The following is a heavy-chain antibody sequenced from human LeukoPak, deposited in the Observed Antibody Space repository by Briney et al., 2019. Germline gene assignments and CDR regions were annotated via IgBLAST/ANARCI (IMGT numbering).Heavy chain of an antibody. CDR3: ARQAVGGLRFDY. CDR1: GGSFSGYY. J-gene: IGHJ4*02. Sequence: SETLSLTCAVYGGSFSGYYWSWIRQPPGKGREWIGEINHSGSTNYNPSLKSRVTISVDTSKNQFSLKLSSVTAADTAVYYCARQAVGGLRFDYWGQGTLVTVSS. CDR2: INHSGST. D-gene: IGHD2-15*01. V-gene: IGHV4-34*01.